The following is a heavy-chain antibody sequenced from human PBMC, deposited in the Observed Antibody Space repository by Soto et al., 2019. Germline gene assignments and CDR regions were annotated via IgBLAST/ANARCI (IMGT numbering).Heavy chain of an antibody. Sequence: LRLSCAASGFTFSSYGMHWVRQAPGKGLEWVAVIWYDGSNKYYADSVKGRFTISRDNSKNTLYLQMNSLRAEDTAVYYCARGSYDSSGYYSWWGQGTLVTVSS. V-gene: IGHV3-33*01. CDR3: ARGSYDSSGYYSW. CDR2: IWYDGSNK. CDR1: GFTFSSYG. D-gene: IGHD3-22*01. J-gene: IGHJ4*02.